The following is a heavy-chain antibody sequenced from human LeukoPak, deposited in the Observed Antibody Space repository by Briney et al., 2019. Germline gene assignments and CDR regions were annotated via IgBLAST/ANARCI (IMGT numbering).Heavy chain of an antibody. CDR2: IKGDGIST. V-gene: IGHV3-74*01. CDR1: IFIFSNYW. D-gene: IGHD3-3*01. Sequence: GGSLRLFCAASIFIFSNYWMSWVRRAPGQGVVWGSRIKGDGISTNYADSVKGRFTISRDIAKNTLYLQMNSLRAEDTGVYYCAKDHYWSIDYWGRGTLVTVSS. CDR3: AKDHYWSIDY. J-gene: IGHJ4*02.